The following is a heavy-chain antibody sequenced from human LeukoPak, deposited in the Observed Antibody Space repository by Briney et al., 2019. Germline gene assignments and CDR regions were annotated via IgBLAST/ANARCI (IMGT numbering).Heavy chain of an antibody. D-gene: IGHD3-22*01. CDR1: GGTFSSYA. CDR2: IIPILGIA. Sequence: GASVKVSCKASGGTFSSYAISWVRQAPGQGLEWMGRIIPILGIANYAQKFQGRVTITADKSTSTAYMELSSLRSEDTAVYYCARPTRYDSSGYSQNYYYYGMDVWGQGTTVTVSS. CDR3: ARPTRYDSSGYSQNYYYYGMDV. V-gene: IGHV1-69*04. J-gene: IGHJ6*02.